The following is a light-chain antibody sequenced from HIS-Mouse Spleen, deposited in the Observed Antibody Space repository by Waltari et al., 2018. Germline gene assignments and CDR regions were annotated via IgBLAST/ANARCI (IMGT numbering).Light chain of an antibody. CDR3: QQYYSTPYT. CDR2: WAS. Sequence: DIVMTQSQDYLAVSLGERATINCKSSQIVLYSSNNKNYLAWYQQKPGQPPKLLIYWASTRESGVPDRFSGSGSGTDFTLTISSLQAEDVAVYYCQQYYSTPYTFGQGTKLEIK. V-gene: IGKV4-1*01. CDR1: QIVLYSSNNKNY. J-gene: IGKJ2*01.